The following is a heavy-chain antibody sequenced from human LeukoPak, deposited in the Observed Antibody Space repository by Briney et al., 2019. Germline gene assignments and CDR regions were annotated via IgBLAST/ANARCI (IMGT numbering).Heavy chain of an antibody. J-gene: IGHJ4*02. D-gene: IGHD3-10*02. CDR2: INSDGSST. V-gene: IGHV3-74*01. CDR1: GFTFSSYW. CDR3: ARGTMIGEY. Sequence: GGSLRLSCAASGFTFSSYWMHWVRQAPGKGLVSVSRINSDGSSTNYADSVKGRFTISRDNAKNTLYLQMNSLRPEGTAVYYCARGTMIGEYWGQGTLVTVSS.